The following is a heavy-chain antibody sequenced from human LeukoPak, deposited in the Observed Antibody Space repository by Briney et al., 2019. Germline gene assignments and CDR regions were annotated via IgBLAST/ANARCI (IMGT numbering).Heavy chain of an antibody. CDR1: GLTFSTSG. J-gene: IGHJ4*02. CDR2: IGPTGFDR. CDR3: ATETNGRHYDY. D-gene: IGHD1-14*01. Sequence: GESLKISCTTSGLTFSTSGFNWVRQAPGEGLEWVASIGPTGFDRYHADSIKGRFTISRDNANNFLYLQMDSLRAEDTAVYYCATETNGRHYDYWGQGTLLTVSS. V-gene: IGHV3-21*06.